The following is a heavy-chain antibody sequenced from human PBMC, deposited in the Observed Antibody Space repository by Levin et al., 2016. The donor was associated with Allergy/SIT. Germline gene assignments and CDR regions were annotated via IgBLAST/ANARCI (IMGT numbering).Heavy chain of an antibody. CDR3: AREGATAMVPA. CDR2: ISAYNGNT. V-gene: IGHV1-18*04. Sequence: ASVKVSCKASGYTFTGYYMHWVRQAPGQGLEWMGWISAYNGNTNYAQKLQGRVTMTRDTSTSTVYMELSSLRSEDTAVYYCAREGATAMVPAWGQGTLVTVSS. CDR1: GYTFTGYY. J-gene: IGHJ5*02. D-gene: IGHD5-18*01.